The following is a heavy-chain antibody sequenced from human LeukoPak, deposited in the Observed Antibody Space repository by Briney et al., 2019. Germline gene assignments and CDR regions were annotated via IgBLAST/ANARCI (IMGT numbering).Heavy chain of an antibody. CDR3: ARKAAAGTTYYFDY. CDR1: GNILTSSN. V-gene: IGHV1-2*02. Sequence: ASVKVSCKASGNILTSSNTHWVRQAPGQGLEWMGWINPNSGGTNYAQKFQGRVTMTRDTSISTAYMELSRLRSDDTVVYYCARKAAAGTTYYFDYWGQGTLVTVSS. D-gene: IGHD6-13*01. J-gene: IGHJ4*02. CDR2: INPNSGGT.